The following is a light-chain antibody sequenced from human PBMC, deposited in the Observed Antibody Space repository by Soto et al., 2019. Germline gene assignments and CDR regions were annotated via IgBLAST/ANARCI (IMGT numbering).Light chain of an antibody. V-gene: IGLV2-14*01. Sequence: QSALTQPASVSGSPGQSITISCIGISSDVGAHIYVSWYQQHPGKAPKLMIYEVSNRPSGVSNRFSGSKSGNTASLTISGLQAEDEADYYCSSYTSSSIYVFGSGTKVTVL. CDR2: EVS. CDR1: SSDVGAHIY. CDR3: SSYTSSSIYV. J-gene: IGLJ1*01.